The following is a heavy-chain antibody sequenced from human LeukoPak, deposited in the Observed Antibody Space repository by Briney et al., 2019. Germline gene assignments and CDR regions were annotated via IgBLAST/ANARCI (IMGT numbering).Heavy chain of an antibody. D-gene: IGHD1-14*01. V-gene: IGHV4-59*01. CDR1: GGSISSYY. Sequence: KSSETLSLTCTVSGGSISSYYWSWIRQPPGKGLEWIGYIYYSGSINYSPSFKSRITISVDTSKNQFSLKLSSVTAADTAVYYCARDIRSLDAFDIWGQGTMVTVSS. CDR2: IYYSGSI. CDR3: ARDIRSLDAFDI. J-gene: IGHJ3*02.